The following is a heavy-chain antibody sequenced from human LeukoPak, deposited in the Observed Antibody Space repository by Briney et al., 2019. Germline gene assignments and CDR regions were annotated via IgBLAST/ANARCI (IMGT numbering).Heavy chain of an antibody. V-gene: IGHV4-59*01. D-gene: IGHD5-12*01. CDR1: GGSISTYF. Sequence: PSETLSLTCTVSGGSISTYFWSWIRQPPGKGLEWIGYIYYSGSTNYNPSLKSRVTISVDTSKNQFSLKLSSVTAADTAVYYCARCGSQNWFDPWGQGTLVTVSS. J-gene: IGHJ5*02. CDR2: IYYSGST. CDR3: ARCGSQNWFDP.